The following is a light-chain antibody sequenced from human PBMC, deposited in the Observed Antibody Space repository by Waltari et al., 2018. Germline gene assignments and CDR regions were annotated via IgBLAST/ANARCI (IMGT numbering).Light chain of an antibody. CDR1: QSVSSY. CDR3: QQRSNWPPALT. J-gene: IGKJ4*01. CDR2: DSS. Sequence: EIVLTQSPATLSLSPGERATLSCRASQSVSSYLAWYQQKPDQAPRLLIYDSSNSATGIPARFSGSGSGTDFTLTISSLEPEDFAVYYCQQRSNWPPALTFGGGTKVEIK. V-gene: IGKV3-11*01.